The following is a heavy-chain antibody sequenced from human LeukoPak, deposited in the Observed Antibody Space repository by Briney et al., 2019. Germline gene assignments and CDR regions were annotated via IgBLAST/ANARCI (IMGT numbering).Heavy chain of an antibody. Sequence: QPGGSLRLSCAASGFTVSSNYISWVRQAPGKGLEWVSVIYSGGSTYYADSVNGRLTISRHNSNNTLYLQMNSPRAEDTAVYYCARARGKAADWFDPWGQGALVTVCS. V-gene: IGHV3-66*02. D-gene: IGHD6-13*01. CDR1: GFTVSSNY. CDR2: IYSGGST. J-gene: IGHJ5*02. CDR3: ARARGKAADWFDP.